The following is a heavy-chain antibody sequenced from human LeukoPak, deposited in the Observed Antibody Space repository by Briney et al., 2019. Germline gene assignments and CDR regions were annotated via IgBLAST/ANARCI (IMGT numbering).Heavy chain of an antibody. D-gene: IGHD3-22*01. J-gene: IGHJ4*02. CDR2: ISGSGGST. CDR3: AKTGPSSGYYCAY. Sequence: GGSLRLSCAASGFTFSSYSMNWVRQAPGKGLEWVSAISGSGGSTYYADSVKGRFTISRDNSKNTLYLQMNSLRAEDTAVYYCAKTGPSSGYYCAYWGQGTLVTVSS. V-gene: IGHV3-23*01. CDR1: GFTFSSYS.